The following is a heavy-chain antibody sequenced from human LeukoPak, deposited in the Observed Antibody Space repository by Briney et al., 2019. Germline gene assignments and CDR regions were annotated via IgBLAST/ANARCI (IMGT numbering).Heavy chain of an antibody. CDR2: IKQDGSEK. Sequence: GGSPRLSCAASGFTFSSYWMSWVRQAPGKGLEWVANIKQDGSEKYYVDSVKGRFTISSDNAKNSLYLQMNSLRAEDTAVYYCARVSPVLRFLEWYDTGYYFDYWGQGTLVTVSS. J-gene: IGHJ4*02. CDR1: GFTFSSYW. D-gene: IGHD3-3*01. V-gene: IGHV3-7*01. CDR3: ARVSPVLRFLEWYDTGYYFDY.